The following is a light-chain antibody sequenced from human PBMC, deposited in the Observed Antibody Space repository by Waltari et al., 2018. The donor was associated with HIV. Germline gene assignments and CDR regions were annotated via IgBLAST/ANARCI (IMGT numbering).Light chain of an antibody. V-gene: IGLV1-51*01. Sequence: QSVLTQPPSVSAAPGQKVTISCSGSSSHIGNNYVSWYQQLPGTAPKLLIYDKNNRPSGMPDRFSGSKSGTSATLGITGLQTGDEADYYCGTWDSSLSAWVFGGGTKLTVL. CDR1: SSHIGNNY. CDR3: GTWDSSLSAWV. J-gene: IGLJ3*02. CDR2: DKN.